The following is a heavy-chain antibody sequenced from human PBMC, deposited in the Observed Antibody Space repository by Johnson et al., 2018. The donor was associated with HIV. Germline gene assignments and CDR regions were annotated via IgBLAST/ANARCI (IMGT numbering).Heavy chain of an antibody. CDR3: ARGVDGAFDI. V-gene: IGHV3-30-3*01. CDR1: GFTFSSYA. J-gene: IGHJ3*02. D-gene: IGHD3-10*01. CDR2: ISYDGSNK. Sequence: QVQLVESGGGLVQPGRSLRVSCGASGFTFSSYAMHWVRQAPGKGLACVAVISYDGSNKYYADSGKGRFTISRDNSKNTLYLQMNSLRAEDTAVYYCARGVDGAFDIWGQGTMVTVSS.